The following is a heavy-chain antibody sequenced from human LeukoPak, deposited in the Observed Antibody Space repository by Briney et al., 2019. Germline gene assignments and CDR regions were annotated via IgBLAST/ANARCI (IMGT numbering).Heavy chain of an antibody. Sequence: GGSLRLSCAASGFTFDDCGMTWVRQAPGKGLEWVSGINWNGGITGYADSVQGRFTISRDNAKNSLYLQMNSLRAEDTAVYYCARGSFDYDSSGYYLGYAFDIWGQGTMVTVSS. V-gene: IGHV3-20*04. CDR1: GFTFDDCG. D-gene: IGHD3-22*01. CDR2: INWNGGIT. CDR3: ARGSFDYDSSGYYLGYAFDI. J-gene: IGHJ3*02.